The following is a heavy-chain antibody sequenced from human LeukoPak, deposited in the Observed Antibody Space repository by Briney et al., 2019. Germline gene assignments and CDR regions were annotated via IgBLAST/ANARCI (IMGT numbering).Heavy chain of an antibody. CDR3: VRRGDASSGWGDHDF. J-gene: IGHJ4*02. D-gene: IGHD6-19*01. CDR2: IGGSGDKT. CDR1: GFKFNRNA. Sequence: GGSLRLSCAASGFKFNRNAISWVRQAPGKGLEWVSTIGGSGDKTFYADSVKGRFTISRDNSKNMVHLQMNSLTGEDTALYYFVRRGDASSGWGDHDFWGQGALVTVSS. V-gene: IGHV3-23*01.